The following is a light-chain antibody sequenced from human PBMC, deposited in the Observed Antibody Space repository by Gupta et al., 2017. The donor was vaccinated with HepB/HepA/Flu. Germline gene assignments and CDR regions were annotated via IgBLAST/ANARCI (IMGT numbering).Light chain of an antibody. V-gene: IGKV1-9*01. CDR1: QDINSY. J-gene: IGKJ5*01. CDR3: QQVTSYPIT. Sequence: DIQLTQSPSFLSASLGDRVTITCRASQDINSYLIWYQQKPGKAPKLLIYSASTLQSGVPSRFSGSGSGTEFTLTISSVQPEDFATYYCQQVTSYPITFGQGTRLDIK. CDR2: SAS.